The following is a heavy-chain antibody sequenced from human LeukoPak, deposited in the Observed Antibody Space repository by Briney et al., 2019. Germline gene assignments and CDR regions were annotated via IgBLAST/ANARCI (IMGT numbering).Heavy chain of an antibody. J-gene: IGHJ5*02. CDR1: DYTFTNYG. CDR2: ISAHNGHM. Sequence: GASVKVSCKASDYTFTNYGITWVRQAPGQGLEWMGWISAHNGHMMFAQKVQGRIALTTDISANTAHMELRSLRSDDTAVYYCARAQLTAYCGDNCYSGFDPWGQGTLVTVSS. CDR3: ARAQLTAYCGDNCYSGFDP. D-gene: IGHD2-21*01. V-gene: IGHV1-18*01.